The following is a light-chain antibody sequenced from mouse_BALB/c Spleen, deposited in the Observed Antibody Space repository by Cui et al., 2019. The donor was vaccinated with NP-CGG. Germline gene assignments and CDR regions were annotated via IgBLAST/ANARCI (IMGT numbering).Light chain of an antibody. Sequence: QAFVTHVPALTTSPGETVTLTCRSSTGAVTTNNYANWVQEKPDHLFTGLIGGTNNRVPGVPARFSGSLIGDKAALTITGAQTEDEAIYFCALWYSNHWVFGGGTKLTVL. CDR2: GTN. J-gene: IGLJ1*01. CDR3: ALWYSNHWV. CDR1: TGAVTTNNY. V-gene: IGLV1*01.